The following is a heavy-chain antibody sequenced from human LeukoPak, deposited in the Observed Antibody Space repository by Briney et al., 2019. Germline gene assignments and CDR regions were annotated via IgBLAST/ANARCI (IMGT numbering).Heavy chain of an antibody. Sequence: PSGTLSLTCAVSGGSISSGGYSWSWIRQPPGKGLEWIGYIYHSGSTYYNPSLKSRVTISVDRSKNQFSLKLSSVTAADTAVYYCARGLAGTGTWYFDLWGRGTLVTVSS. CDR1: GGSISSGGYS. D-gene: IGHD6-13*01. V-gene: IGHV4-30-2*01. CDR3: ARGLAGTGTWYFDL. CDR2: IYHSGST. J-gene: IGHJ2*01.